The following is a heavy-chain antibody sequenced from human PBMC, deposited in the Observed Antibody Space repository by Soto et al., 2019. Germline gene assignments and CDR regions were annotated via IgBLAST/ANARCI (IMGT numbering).Heavy chain of an antibody. Sequence: GGSLRLSCAASGFTFSTYTMNWVRQAPGKGLEWVSSITGSSRFIYYADSVKGRFTISRDNAEKSLYLQMNSLRAEDTAVYFCARVGGGIVVVPGANRGDYWGQGTLVTVSS. V-gene: IGHV3-21*01. CDR2: ITGSSRFI. J-gene: IGHJ4*02. CDR1: GFTFSTYT. D-gene: IGHD2-2*01. CDR3: ARVGGGIVVVPGANRGDY.